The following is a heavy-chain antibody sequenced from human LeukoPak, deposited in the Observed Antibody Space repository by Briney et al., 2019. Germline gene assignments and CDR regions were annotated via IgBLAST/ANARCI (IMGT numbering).Heavy chain of an antibody. V-gene: IGHV4-38-2*02. D-gene: IGHD5-12*01. J-gene: IGHJ4*02. Sequence: PSETLSLTCTVSGYSISSGYYWGWIRQPPGKGLEWIGSIYHSGSTYYNPSLKSRVTISVDTSENQFSLKLSSVTAADTAVYYCATPTRFGSGYDSGRLDYWGQGTLVTVSS. CDR2: IYHSGST. CDR3: ATPTRFGSGYDSGRLDY. CDR1: GYSISSGYY.